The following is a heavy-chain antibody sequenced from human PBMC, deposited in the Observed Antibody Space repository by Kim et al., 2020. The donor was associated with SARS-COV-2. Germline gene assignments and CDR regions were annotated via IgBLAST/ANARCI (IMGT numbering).Heavy chain of an antibody. D-gene: IGHD3-9*01. CDR2: ISSSSSTI. V-gene: IGHV3-48*02. Sequence: GGSLRLSCAASGFTFSSYSMNWVRQAPGKGLEWVSYISSSSSTIYYADSVKGRFTISRDNAKNSLYLQMNSLRDEDTAVYYCAREYDILTGYFNYGMDVWGQGTTVTVSS. CDR3: AREYDILTGYFNYGMDV. CDR1: GFTFSSYS. J-gene: IGHJ6*02.